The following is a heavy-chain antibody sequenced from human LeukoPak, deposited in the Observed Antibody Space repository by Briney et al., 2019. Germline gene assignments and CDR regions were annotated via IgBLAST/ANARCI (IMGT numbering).Heavy chain of an antibody. CDR3: ARVAYFDSSGYYYYFDY. V-gene: IGHV4-39*07. J-gene: IGHJ4*02. D-gene: IGHD3-22*01. Sequence: SETLSLTCAVSGGSISSSSYYWGWIRQPPGKGLEWIGSIYYSGSTYYNPSLKSRVTISVDTSKNQFSLKLSSVTAADTAVYYCARVAYFDSSGYYYYFDYWGQGTLVTVSS. CDR2: IYYSGST. CDR1: GGSISSSSYY.